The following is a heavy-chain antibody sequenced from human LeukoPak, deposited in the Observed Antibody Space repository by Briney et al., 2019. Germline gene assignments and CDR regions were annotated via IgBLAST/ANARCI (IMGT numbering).Heavy chain of an antibody. CDR3: AKTCSSTSCYFD. D-gene: IGHD2-2*01. CDR1: GFTFSSHA. Sequence: GAPLRLSCAASGFTFSSHAMSWVPQAPGKGLEWASAISGSGGSTYYADSGKGRFTISRDNSKNTLYLQMNNLRAEDTAVYYCAKTCSSTSCYFDWGQGTLVTVSS. V-gene: IGHV3-23*01. J-gene: IGHJ4*02. CDR2: ISGSGGST.